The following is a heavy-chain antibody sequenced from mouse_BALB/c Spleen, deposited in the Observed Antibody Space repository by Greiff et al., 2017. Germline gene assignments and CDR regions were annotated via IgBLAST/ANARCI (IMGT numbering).Heavy chain of an antibody. V-gene: IGHV1-87*01. CDR1: GYTFTSYW. Sequence: QVHVKQSGAELARPGASVKLSCKASGYTFTSYWMQWVKQRPGQGLEWIGAMYPGDGDTRYTQKFKGKATLTADKSSSTAYMQLSSLASEDSAVYYCARNGNYFDYWGQGTTLTVSS. CDR2: MYPGDGDT. D-gene: IGHD2-1*01. J-gene: IGHJ2*01. CDR3: ARNGNYFDY.